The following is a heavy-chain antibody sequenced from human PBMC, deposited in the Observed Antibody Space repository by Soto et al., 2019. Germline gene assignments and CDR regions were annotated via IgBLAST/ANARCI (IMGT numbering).Heavy chain of an antibody. J-gene: IGHJ6*02. CDR3: ARAAVTTGPGGMDV. Sequence: GESLKISCKGSGYSFTSYWICWVRQMPGKGLEWXGIXXPXXSXTXXXPXXXGQVTISADKSISTAYLQWSSLKASDTAMYYCARAAVTTGPGGMDVWGQGTTVTVSS. V-gene: IGHV5-51*01. D-gene: IGHD4-17*01. CDR1: GYSFTSYW. CDR2: XXPXXSXT.